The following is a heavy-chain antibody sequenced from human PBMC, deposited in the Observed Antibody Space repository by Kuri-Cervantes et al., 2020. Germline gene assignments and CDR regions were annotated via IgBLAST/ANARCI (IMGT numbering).Heavy chain of an antibody. V-gene: IGHV3-21*01. CDR2: ISSSSSYI. CDR1: GFTFSSYS. J-gene: IGHJ5*02. Sequence: GESLKISCAASGFTFSSYSMNWVRQAPGKGLEWVSSISSSSSYIYYADSVKGRFTISRDNAKNSLYLQMNSLRAEDTAVYYCARRSVPDPWDQGTLVTVSS. CDR3: ARRSVPDP.